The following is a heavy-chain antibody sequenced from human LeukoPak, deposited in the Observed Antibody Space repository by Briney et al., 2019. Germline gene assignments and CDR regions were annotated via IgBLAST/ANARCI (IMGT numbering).Heavy chain of an antibody. CDR1: GYNFSTYA. J-gene: IGHJ5*02. D-gene: IGHD4-17*01. V-gene: IGHV3-30*04. CDR2: MSYDGSNK. CDR3: AKDRTTVTTDWFDP. Sequence: GGSLRLSCAASGYNFSTYAMHWVRQAPGKGLEWVAVMSYDGSNKYYADSVKGRFTISRDNSKNTLYLQMNSLRAEDTAVYYCAKDRTTVTTDWFDPWGQGTLVTVSS.